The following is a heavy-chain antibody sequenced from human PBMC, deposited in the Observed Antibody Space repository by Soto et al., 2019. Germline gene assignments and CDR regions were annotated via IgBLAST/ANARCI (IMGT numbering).Heavy chain of an antibody. CDR2: IYWDDNK. CDR3: AHRLAATGLFDY. D-gene: IGHD6-13*01. J-gene: IGHJ4*02. CDR1: GFSLSTSGVG. V-gene: IGHV2-5*02. Sequence: QITLKESGPTLVKPTQTLTLTCTFSGFSLSTSGVGVGWIRQPPGKALEWLALIYWDDNKRYSPSLKSRLTITKDTSKNHAVLTMTNMDPVDTATYYCAHRLAATGLFDYWGQGTLVTVSS.